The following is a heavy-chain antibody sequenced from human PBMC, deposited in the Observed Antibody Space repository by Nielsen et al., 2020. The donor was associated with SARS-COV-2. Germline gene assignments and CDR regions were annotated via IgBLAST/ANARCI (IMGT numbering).Heavy chain of an antibody. D-gene: IGHD5-24*01. J-gene: IGHJ4*02. Sequence: GGSLRLSCAASGFIFSSYGMHWVRQAPGKGLEWVAVIWYDGSKKYYADSVKGRFTISRDNSKNTVYLQMNSLRAEDTAVYYCARDDGDKPFDCWGQGTLVTVSS. CDR2: IWYDGSKK. V-gene: IGHV3-33*01. CDR1: GFIFSSYG. CDR3: ARDDGDKPFDC.